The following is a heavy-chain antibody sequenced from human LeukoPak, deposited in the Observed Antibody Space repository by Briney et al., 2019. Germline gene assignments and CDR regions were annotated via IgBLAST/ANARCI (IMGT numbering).Heavy chain of an antibody. CDR3: ARDCSGGSCYESPDAFDI. Sequence: PGGSLRLSCAASGFTFSSYGMHWVRQAPGKGLEWVAVIWYDGSNKYYADSVKGRFTISRDNSKNTLYLQMNSLRAEDTAVYYCARDCSGGSCYESPDAFDIWGQGTMVTVSS. V-gene: IGHV3-33*01. CDR1: GFTFSSYG. CDR2: IWYDGSNK. J-gene: IGHJ3*02. D-gene: IGHD2-15*01.